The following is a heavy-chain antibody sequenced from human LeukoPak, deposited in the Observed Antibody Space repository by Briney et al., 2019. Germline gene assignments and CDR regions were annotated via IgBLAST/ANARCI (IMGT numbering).Heavy chain of an antibody. Sequence: TSETLSLTCAVYGGSFSGYYWSWIRLPPGNGLEWIGEINDSGSTNYNPSLKSRVTISVDTSKNQFSLKLSSVTAADTAVSYCARGTSYYYYGMDVWGKGTTVTVSS. CDR2: INDSGST. CDR3: ARGTSYYYYGMDV. V-gene: IGHV4-34*01. CDR1: GGSFSGYY. J-gene: IGHJ6*04.